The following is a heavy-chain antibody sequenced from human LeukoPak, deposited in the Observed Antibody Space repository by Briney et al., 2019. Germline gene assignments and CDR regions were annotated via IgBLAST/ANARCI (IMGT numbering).Heavy chain of an antibody. J-gene: IGHJ4*02. CDR3: ARAVYGLFDY. CDR1: GGSFSGYY. D-gene: IGHD5/OR15-5a*01. Sequence: PSETLSLTCAVYGGSFSGYYWSWIRQPPGKGLEWIGEINHSGSTNYNPSLKSRVTISVDTSKNQFSLKLSSVTAADTAVYYCARAVYGLFDYWGQGTLVTVSS. CDR2: INHSGST. V-gene: IGHV4-34*01.